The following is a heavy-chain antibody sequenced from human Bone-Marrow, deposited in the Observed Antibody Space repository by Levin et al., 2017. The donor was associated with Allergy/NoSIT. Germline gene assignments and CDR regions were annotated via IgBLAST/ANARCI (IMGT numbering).Heavy chain of an antibody. D-gene: IGHD3-10*01. J-gene: IGHJ4*02. V-gene: IGHV3-30*18. CDR3: AKTITMVRGVLDY. CDR1: GFTFSSYG. CDR2: ISYDGSNK. Sequence: PGGSLRLSCAASGFTFSSYGMHWVRQAPGKGLEWVAVISYDGSNKYYADSVKGRFTISRDNSKNTLYLQMNSLRAEDTAVYYCAKTITMVRGVLDYWGQGTLVTVSS.